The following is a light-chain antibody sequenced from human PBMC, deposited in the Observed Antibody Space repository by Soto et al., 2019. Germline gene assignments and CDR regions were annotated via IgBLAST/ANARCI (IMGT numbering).Light chain of an antibody. J-gene: IGKJ5*01. CDR2: GAS. CDR3: HSRA. Sequence: EIVLTQSPGTLSLSPGERATLSCRASESVSSKLAWYQQKPGQAPRLLIYGASTRASGIPARFSGSGSETEFTLTISRLQPDDFATYFCHSRAFGQGTRLEIK. CDR1: ESVSSK. V-gene: IGKV3-15*01.